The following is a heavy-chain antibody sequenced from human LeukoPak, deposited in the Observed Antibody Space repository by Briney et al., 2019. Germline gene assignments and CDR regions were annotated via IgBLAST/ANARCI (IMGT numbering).Heavy chain of an antibody. CDR2: ISEDGGST. D-gene: IGHD6-13*01. CDR1: GFTFDDYA. CDR3: ARPAAAGLDY. Sequence: GGSLRLSCAASGFTFDDYAMHWVRQAPGKGLEWVSLISEDGGSTYYADSVKGRFTISRDNSKNSLYLQMNSLRTEDTALYYCARPAAAGLDYWGQGTLVTVSS. J-gene: IGHJ4*02. V-gene: IGHV3-43*02.